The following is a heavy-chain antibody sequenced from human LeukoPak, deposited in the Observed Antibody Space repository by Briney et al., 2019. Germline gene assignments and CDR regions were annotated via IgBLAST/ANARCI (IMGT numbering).Heavy chain of an antibody. J-gene: IGHJ4*02. CDR3: ARGSYTSTWF. CDR2: TYYRSKLYT. D-gene: IGHD6-13*01. CDR1: GDSVSSNSAA. Sequence: SQTLSLTCAISGDSVSSNSAAWSWLRQSPSRGLERLGRTYYRSKLYTEYAVSVKSRITINPDTSKNQFSLQLNSVTPEDTAVYYCARGSYTSTWFWGQGTLVTVSS. V-gene: IGHV6-1*01.